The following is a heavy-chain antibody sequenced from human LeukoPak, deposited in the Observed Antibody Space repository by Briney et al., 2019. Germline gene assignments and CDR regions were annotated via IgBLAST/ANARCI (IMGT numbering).Heavy chain of an antibody. J-gene: IGHJ6*02. CDR2: IYHSGST. D-gene: IGHD2-2*01. CDR3: ARGGKGVVPAARRAGYYYYYGMDV. V-gene: IGHV4-30-2*01. CDR1: GGSISSGGYS. Sequence: PSETLSLTCAVSGGSISSGGYSWSWIRQPPGKGLEWIGYIYHSGSTYYNPSLKSRVTISVDRSKNQFSLKLSSVTAADTAVYYCARGGKGVVPAARRAGYYYYYGMDVWGQGTTVTVSS.